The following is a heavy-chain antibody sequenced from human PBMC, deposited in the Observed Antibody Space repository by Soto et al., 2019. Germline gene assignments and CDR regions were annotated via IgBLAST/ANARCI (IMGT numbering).Heavy chain of an antibody. CDR3: AKDSNWRRERFLEWSYGYY. CDR2: ISGSGGST. Sequence: GGSLRLSCAASGFTFSSYAMSWVRQAPGKGLEWVSAISGSGGSTYYADSVKGRFTISRDNSKNTLYLQMNSLRAEDTAVYYCAKDSNWRRERFLEWSYGYYWGQGTLVTVSS. J-gene: IGHJ4*02. CDR1: GFTFSSYA. V-gene: IGHV3-23*01. D-gene: IGHD3-3*01.